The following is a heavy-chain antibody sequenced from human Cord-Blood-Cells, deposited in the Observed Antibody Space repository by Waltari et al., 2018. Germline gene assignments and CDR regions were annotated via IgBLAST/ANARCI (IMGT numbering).Heavy chain of an antibody. Sequence: QVQLVESGGGVVQPGRSLRLSCAASGFTFSSYGIHWVRQAPGKGLEWVAVISYDGSNKYYADSVKGRFTISRDNSKNTLYLQMNSLRAEDTAVYYCAKDGLRRFGELLFDYWGQGTLVTVSS. J-gene: IGHJ4*02. CDR3: AKDGLRRFGELLFDY. CDR1: GFTFSSYG. CDR2: ISYDGSNK. V-gene: IGHV3-30*18. D-gene: IGHD3-10*01.